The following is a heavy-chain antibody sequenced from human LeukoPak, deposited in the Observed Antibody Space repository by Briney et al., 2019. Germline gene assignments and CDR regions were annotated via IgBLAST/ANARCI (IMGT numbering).Heavy chain of an antibody. J-gene: IGHJ4*02. D-gene: IGHD3-10*01. CDR2: ISYDGSNN. V-gene: IGHV3-30*18. CDR1: GFTFSSYY. CDR3: AKDLRVWFGELGSP. Sequence: AGTLRLSCAASGFTFSSYYLHWVRQPPGKGLEWVAVISYDGSNNYYAASVKGRFTISGDTSKNTLHLQMNSLTAEATAVYYCAKDLRVWFGELGSPWGEGTLVTVSS.